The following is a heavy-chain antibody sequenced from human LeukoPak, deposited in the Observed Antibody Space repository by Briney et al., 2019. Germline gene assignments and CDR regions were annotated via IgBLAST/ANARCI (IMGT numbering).Heavy chain of an antibody. CDR2: IIPIFGTA. J-gene: IGHJ5*02. Sequence: ASVKVSCKASGGTFSSYAISWVRQAPGQGLEWMGGIIPIFGTANYAQKFQGRVTITTDESTSTAYMELSSLSSEDTAVYYLARDVRESGSYSWIDPWGQGTLVTVSS. CDR1: GGTFSSYA. V-gene: IGHV1-69*05. D-gene: IGHD1-26*01. CDR3: ARDVRESGSYSWIDP.